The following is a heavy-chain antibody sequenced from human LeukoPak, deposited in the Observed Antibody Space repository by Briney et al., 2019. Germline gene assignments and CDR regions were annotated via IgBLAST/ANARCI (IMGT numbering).Heavy chain of an antibody. D-gene: IGHD6-6*01. CDR1: GDSITSRTYY. Sequence: SQTLSLTCSVSGDSITSRTYYWTWIRQHPERGLEWIGYIWNSGSTNYNPALKRRATISVDTSKNQFSLKLTSVTAADTAIYYCARDVSSMFPNWFDPWGQGILVIVSS. CDR3: ARDVSSMFPNWFDP. J-gene: IGHJ5*02. V-gene: IGHV4-31*03. CDR2: IWNSGST.